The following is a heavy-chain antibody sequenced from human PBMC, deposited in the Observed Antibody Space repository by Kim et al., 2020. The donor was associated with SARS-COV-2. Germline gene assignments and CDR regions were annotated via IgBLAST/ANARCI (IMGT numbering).Heavy chain of an antibody. D-gene: IGHD3-3*01. CDR3: ARSITIFGVVITFDY. Sequence: PPLKSRVTISVDKSKNRFSRKLSSVTAADTAVYYCARSITIFGVVITFDYWGQGTLVTVSS. J-gene: IGHJ4*02. V-gene: IGHV4-4*02.